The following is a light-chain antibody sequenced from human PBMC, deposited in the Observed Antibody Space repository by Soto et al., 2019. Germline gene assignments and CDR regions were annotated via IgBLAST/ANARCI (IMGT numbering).Light chain of an antibody. CDR2: GAS. J-gene: IGKJ1*01. Sequence: EIVLTQSPDTLSLSPGERATLSCRASKSFSRSYLAWYQQKPGQAPRLLIYGASSRATGIPDRFSGSGSGTDFTLTISRLEPEDFAVYYCQQYGSSPPWTFGQGTKVDIK. V-gene: IGKV3-20*01. CDR1: KSFSRSY. CDR3: QQYGSSPPWT.